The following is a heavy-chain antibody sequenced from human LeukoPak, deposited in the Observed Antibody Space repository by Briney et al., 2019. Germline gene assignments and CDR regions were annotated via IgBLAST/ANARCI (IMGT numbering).Heavy chain of an antibody. J-gene: IGHJ4*02. CDR2: IRYDGSNK. D-gene: IGHD6-13*01. CDR3: ANWQQPKEY. Sequence: QPGGSLSLSWAASGFTFSSYGMHWVRQAPGKGLGWAAFIRYDGSNKYYADSVKGRFTISRDNSKNTLYLQMNSLRAEDTAVYYCANWQQPKEYWGQGTLVTVSS. V-gene: IGHV3-30*02. CDR1: GFTFSSYG.